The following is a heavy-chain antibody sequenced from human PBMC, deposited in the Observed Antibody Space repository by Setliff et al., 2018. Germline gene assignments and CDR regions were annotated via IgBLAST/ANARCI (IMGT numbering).Heavy chain of an antibody. J-gene: IGHJ4*02. V-gene: IGHV1-18*01. Sequence: ASVKVSCKASGFTFKTYSFSWIRQAPGQGLEWVGWISGYNSNTIYAQNFQGRVTMTTDASTNTAYMELRSLGSGDTAVYYCATFRGYTYGYDYWGQGTLVTVSS. CDR1: GFTFKTYS. CDR2: ISGYNSNT. CDR3: ATFRGYTYGYDY. D-gene: IGHD5-18*01.